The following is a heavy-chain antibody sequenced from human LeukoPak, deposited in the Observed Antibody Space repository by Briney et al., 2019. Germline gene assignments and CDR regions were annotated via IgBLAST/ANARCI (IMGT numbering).Heavy chain of an antibody. V-gene: IGHV4-39*01. CDR1: GGSISSSSDYY. CDR3: ARQGSGWYVAGKFDS. J-gene: IGHJ4*02. CDR2: IYYSGST. D-gene: IGHD6-19*01. Sequence: PSETLSLTCTVSGGSISSSSDYYWGCIRQPPGKGLGWIGSIYYSGSTYYNPSLKSRVTISVDTSKNQFSLKLSSVTAADTAVYYCARQGSGWYVAGKFDSWGQGTLVTVSS.